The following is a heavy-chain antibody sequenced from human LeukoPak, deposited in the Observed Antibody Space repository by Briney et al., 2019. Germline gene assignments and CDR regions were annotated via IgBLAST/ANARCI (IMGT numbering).Heavy chain of an antibody. J-gene: IGHJ3*02. CDR3: ARHSGGLGYFDWLTAFDI. CDR1: GGSISSSSYY. D-gene: IGHD3-9*01. Sequence: SETLSLTCTVSGGSISSSSYYWGWIRQPPGKGLEWIGSIYYSGSTYYNPSLKSRVTISVDTSKNQFSLKLSSVTAADTAVYYCARHSGGLGYFDWLTAFDIWGQGTMVTVSS. CDR2: IYYSGST. V-gene: IGHV4-39*01.